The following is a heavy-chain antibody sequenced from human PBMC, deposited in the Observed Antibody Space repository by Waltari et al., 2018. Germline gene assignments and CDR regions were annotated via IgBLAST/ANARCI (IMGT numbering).Heavy chain of an antibody. CDR1: GYTFTAYA. D-gene: IGHD1-26*01. V-gene: IGHV7-4-1*02. Sequence: QGHLAQSGSELKMTGASVRVSCKAQGYTFTAYAMNWVRQAPGQGLEWMGWIATETGNPTYAQGFTGRFVFSLDTSVSTAYLQITSLKAEDTAVYYCARDRSGTYFDYWGQGTLVTVSS. J-gene: IGHJ4*02. CDR3: ARDRSGTYFDY. CDR2: IATETGNP.